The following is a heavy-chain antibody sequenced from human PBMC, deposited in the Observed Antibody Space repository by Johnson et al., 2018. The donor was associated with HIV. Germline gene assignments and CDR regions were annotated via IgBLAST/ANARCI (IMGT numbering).Heavy chain of an antibody. V-gene: IGHV3-30-3*01. D-gene: IGHD3/OR15-3a*01. CDR3: ARDGLAANAFDT. Sequence: QVQLVESGGGVVQPGRSLRLSCAASGFTFSDYGMHWVRQAPGKGLEWVAVISFDGSKEYYADSVKGRFTISRDNSKNTLYLQMNSLRAEDTAVYYCARDGLAANAFDTWGQGTMVTVSS. J-gene: IGHJ3*02. CDR2: ISFDGSKE. CDR1: GFTFSDYG.